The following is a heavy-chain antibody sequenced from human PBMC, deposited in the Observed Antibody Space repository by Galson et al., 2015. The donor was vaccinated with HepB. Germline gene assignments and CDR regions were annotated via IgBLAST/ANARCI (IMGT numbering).Heavy chain of an antibody. D-gene: IGHD3-16*01. J-gene: IGHJ4*02. Sequence: SETLSLTCSVSGDSISNYYWNWIRQPPGKGLEWIAYIYYTGITNYISSLKSRVTISVDMSKNQFSLKLNSVTAADTAVYYCARSEASPWGHYYFDQWGQGTLVTVSS. CDR3: ARSEASPWGHYYFDQ. CDR2: IYYTGIT. CDR1: GDSISNYY. V-gene: IGHV4-59*01.